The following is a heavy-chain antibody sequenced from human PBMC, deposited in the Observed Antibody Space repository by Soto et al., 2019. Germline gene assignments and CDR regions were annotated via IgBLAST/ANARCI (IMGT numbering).Heavy chain of an antibody. CDR2: IYHGGST. CDR3: ARTDCSGGSCYYYYGMDV. J-gene: IGHJ6*02. V-gene: IGHV4-4*02. D-gene: IGHD2-15*01. CDR1: GGSISSSNW. Sequence: SETLSLTCAVSGGSISSSNWWSWVRQPPGKGLEWIGEIYHGGSTNYNPSLKSRVTISVDKSKNQFSLKLSSVTAADTAVYYCARTDCSGGSCYYYYGMDVWGQGTTVTVSS.